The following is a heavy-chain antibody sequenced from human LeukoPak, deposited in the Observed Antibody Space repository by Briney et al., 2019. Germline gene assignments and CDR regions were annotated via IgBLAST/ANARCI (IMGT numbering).Heavy chain of an antibody. D-gene: IGHD6-19*01. J-gene: IGHJ3*02. Sequence: SETLSLTCTVSGGSITNHYWSWIRQPPGKGLEWIGYIYYSGSTNYNPSLKSRVTMSVDTSKKQFSLNLSSVTAADTAVYYCARGQWPNPRAFDIWGQGKMVTVSS. CDR1: GGSITNHY. V-gene: IGHV4-59*11. CDR3: ARGQWPNPRAFDI. CDR2: IYYSGST.